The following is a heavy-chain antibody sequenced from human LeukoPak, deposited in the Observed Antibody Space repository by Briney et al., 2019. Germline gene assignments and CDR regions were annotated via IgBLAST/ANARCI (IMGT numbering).Heavy chain of an antibody. Sequence: ASVKVSCKASGYTFTGYYMHWVRQAPGQGLEWMRWINPNSGGTNYAQKFQGRVTMTRDTSISTAYMELSRLRSDDTAVYYCASLGYCSSTSCYAWADYYMDVWGKGTTVTVSS. CDR1: GYTFTGYY. V-gene: IGHV1-2*02. D-gene: IGHD2-2*01. CDR2: INPNSGGT. J-gene: IGHJ6*03. CDR3: ASLGYCSSTSCYAWADYYMDV.